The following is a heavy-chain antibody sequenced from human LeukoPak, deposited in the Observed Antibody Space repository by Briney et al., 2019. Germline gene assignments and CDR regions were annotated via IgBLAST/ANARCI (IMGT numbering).Heavy chain of an antibody. J-gene: IGHJ4*02. V-gene: IGHV3-74*01. CDR3: AKDRYWNAPGGGFDY. CDR1: GFTFSDYW. Sequence: PGGSLRLSCATSGFTFSDYWMHWVRQTPGKGLEWVSRINNDGTTTNYADSVKGRFTISRDNVKNTLYLQMNSLRAEDMALYYCAKDRYWNAPGGGFDYWGQGTLVTVSS. D-gene: IGHD1-1*01. CDR2: INNDGTTT.